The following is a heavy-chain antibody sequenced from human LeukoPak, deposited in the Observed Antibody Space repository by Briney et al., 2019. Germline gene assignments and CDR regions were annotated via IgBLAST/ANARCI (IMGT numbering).Heavy chain of an antibody. J-gene: IGHJ4*02. Sequence: PGGSLRLSCAAAGFTFSSYSMNWGRQAPGKVLEWVSAISSSSSYIYYADSVNGRFTISRDNAKHSLYLQMNSLRAEDTAVYYCARDDRVRGVIIRVFDYWGQGTLVTVSS. CDR2: ISSSSSYI. CDR1: GFTFSSYS. V-gene: IGHV3-21*01. CDR3: ARDDRVRGVIIRVFDY. D-gene: IGHD3-10*01.